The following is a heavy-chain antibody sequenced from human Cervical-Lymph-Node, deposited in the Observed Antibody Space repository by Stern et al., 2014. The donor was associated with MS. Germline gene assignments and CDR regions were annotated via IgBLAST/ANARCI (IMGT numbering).Heavy chain of an antibody. CDR2: INPCRGTT. Sequence: QVQLVQSGAEVKKPGASVKVSCKASGYTFTSYYLHWVRQAPGQGPEWMGIINPCRGTTSYAQTFHGRLTLTSDTSTSTVFMELISLRSDDTAVYYCAKSGTISGVITGPDNWFDPWGQGSPVTVSS. CDR1: GYTFTSYY. V-gene: IGHV1-46*01. D-gene: IGHD3-3*01. CDR3: AKSGTISGVITGPDNWFDP. J-gene: IGHJ5*02.